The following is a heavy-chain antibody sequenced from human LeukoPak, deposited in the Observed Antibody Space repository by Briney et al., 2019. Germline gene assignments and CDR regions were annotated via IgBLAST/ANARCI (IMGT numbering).Heavy chain of an antibody. Sequence: SVKVSCKASGGTFSSYAISWVRQAPGQGLEWMGRIIPILGIANYAQKFQGRVTITADKSTSTAYMELSSLRSEDTAVYYCARGSLVTRSSDYWGQGTLVTVSS. CDR2: IIPILGIA. CDR3: ARGSLVTRSSDY. CDR1: GGTFSSYA. J-gene: IGHJ4*02. D-gene: IGHD4-17*01. V-gene: IGHV1-69*04.